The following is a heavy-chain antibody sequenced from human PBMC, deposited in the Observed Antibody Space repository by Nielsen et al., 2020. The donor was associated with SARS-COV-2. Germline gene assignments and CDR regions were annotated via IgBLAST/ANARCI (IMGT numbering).Heavy chain of an antibody. CDR2: ISSSSSYI. D-gene: IGHD3-22*01. CDR3: ANFDGSGYNAFDI. J-gene: IGHJ3*02. CDR1: GFTFDDYG. V-gene: IGHV3-21*01. Sequence: GGSLRLSCAASGFTFDDYGMNWVRQAPGKGLEWVSSISSSSSYIYYADSVKGRFTISRDNTKNSLYLQMNSLRAEDTAVYYCANFDGSGYNAFDIWGQGTMVTVSS.